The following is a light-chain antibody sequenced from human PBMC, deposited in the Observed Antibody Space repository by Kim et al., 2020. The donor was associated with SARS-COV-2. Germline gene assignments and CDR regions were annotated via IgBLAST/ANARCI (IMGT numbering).Light chain of an antibody. V-gene: IGLV3-25*03. J-gene: IGLJ2*01. CDR2: KDT. CDR1: GLPKQY. CDR3: QSGDISDTV. Sequence: SYELTQPLSVSVSPGQTARITCSGDGLPKQYAYWYQQKPGRAPVLVMSKDTERPAGIPERFSGSSSGTTVTLTIRGVQAEDEADYFCQSGDISDTVFGGGTKLTVL.